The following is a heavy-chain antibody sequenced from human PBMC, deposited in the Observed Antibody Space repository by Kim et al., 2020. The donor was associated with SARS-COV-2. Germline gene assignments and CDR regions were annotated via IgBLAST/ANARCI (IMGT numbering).Heavy chain of an antibody. Sequence: GGSLRLSCAASGFTVSSYDMNWVRQAPGKGLEWVAYISYDGSNKYYADSVKGRFTISRDNSKNTLYLQMNSLRAEDTAVYYCATVEIARISHQDGARFVSWGQGTLVTVSS. D-gene: IGHD1-26*01. V-gene: IGHV3-30*03. CDR3: ATVEIARISHQDGARFVS. CDR2: ISYDGSNK. J-gene: IGHJ5*01. CDR1: GFTVSSYD.